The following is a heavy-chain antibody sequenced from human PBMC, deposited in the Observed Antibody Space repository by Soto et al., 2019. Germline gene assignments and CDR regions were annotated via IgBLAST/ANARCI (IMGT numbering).Heavy chain of an antibody. Sequence: LSLCCAASGFTFSSYAMSWVRQAPGKGLEWVSALSGRGGITYYADSLKGRFTISRDNSKNTLYLQMNSLSAEDTAVYYCAKDHKADRYIGSALNXWGQGTLVTVSX. CDR1: GFTFSSYA. CDR2: LSGRGGIT. J-gene: IGHJ4*02. CDR3: AKDHKADRYIGSALNX. D-gene: IGHD1-26*01. V-gene: IGHV3-23*01.